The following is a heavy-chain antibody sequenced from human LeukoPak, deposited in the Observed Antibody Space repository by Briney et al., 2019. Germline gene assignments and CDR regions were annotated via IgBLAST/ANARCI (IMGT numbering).Heavy chain of an antibody. CDR3: AKVANIYYDSSSNYFDY. CDR2: ISGSGGST. CDR1: GFTFSSYA. D-gene: IGHD3-22*01. J-gene: IGHJ4*02. V-gene: IGHV3-23*01. Sequence: GGSLRLPCAASGFTFSSYAMSWVRQAPGKGLEWVSAISGSGGSTYYADSVKGRFTISRDNSKNTLYLQMNSLRAEDTAVYYCAKVANIYYDSSSNYFDYWGQGTLVTVSS.